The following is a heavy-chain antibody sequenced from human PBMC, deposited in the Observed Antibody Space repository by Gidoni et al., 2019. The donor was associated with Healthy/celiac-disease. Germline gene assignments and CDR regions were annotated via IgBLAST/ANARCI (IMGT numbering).Heavy chain of an antibody. J-gene: IGHJ4*02. V-gene: IGHV3-48*03. Sequence: EVQLVESGGGLVQPGGSLRLSCAASGFTFSSYEMNWVRQAPGKGLEGVSYISSSGSTIYYADAVKGRFTISRDNAKNSLYLQMNSLRAEDTAVYYCASYSSSWSGVDYWGQGTLVTVSS. CDR3: ASYSSSWSGVDY. D-gene: IGHD6-13*01. CDR2: ISSSGSTI. CDR1: GFTFSSYE.